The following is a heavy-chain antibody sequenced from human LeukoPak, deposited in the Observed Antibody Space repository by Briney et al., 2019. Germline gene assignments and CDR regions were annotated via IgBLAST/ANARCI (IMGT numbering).Heavy chain of an antibody. CDR3: ARDPTPLYYGSGSPRGVDY. D-gene: IGHD3-10*01. Sequence: ASVKVSCKASGYTFTSYGICWVRQAPGQGLEWMGWISAYNGNTNYAQKLQGRVTMTTDTSTSTAYMELRSLRSDDTAVYYCARDPTPLYYGSGSPRGVDYWGQGTLVTVSS. CDR2: ISAYNGNT. CDR1: GYTFTSYG. V-gene: IGHV1-18*01. J-gene: IGHJ4*02.